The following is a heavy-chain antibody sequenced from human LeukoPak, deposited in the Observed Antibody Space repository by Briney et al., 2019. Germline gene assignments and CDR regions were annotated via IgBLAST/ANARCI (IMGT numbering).Heavy chain of an antibody. CDR1: GYSFTSYR. Sequence: GESLKISCKGSGYSFTSYRISWVRQMPGKGLEWMGRIDPSDSYTNYSPSFQGHVTISADKSISTAYLQWSSLKASDTAMYYCARHVSSSNDYWGQGTLVTVSS. CDR3: ARHVSSSNDY. CDR2: IDPSDSYT. J-gene: IGHJ4*02. V-gene: IGHV5-10-1*01. D-gene: IGHD6-13*01.